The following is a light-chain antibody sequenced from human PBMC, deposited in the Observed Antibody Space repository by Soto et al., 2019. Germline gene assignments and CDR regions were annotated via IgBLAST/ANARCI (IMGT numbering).Light chain of an antibody. Sequence: QSALTQPASLSGSPGQSITISCTGTSSDVGSYNLVSWYQQHPGRAPKLMIYEVSKRPSGVSNRFSGSKSGNTASLTISGLQAEDEADYYCCSYAGSFTPVVLGGGTKLTVL. V-gene: IGLV2-23*02. CDR1: SSDVGSYNL. CDR3: CSYAGSFTPVV. CDR2: EVS. J-gene: IGLJ2*01.